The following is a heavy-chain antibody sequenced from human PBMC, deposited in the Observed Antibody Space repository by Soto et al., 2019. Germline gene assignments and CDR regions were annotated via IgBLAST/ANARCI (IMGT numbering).Heavy chain of an antibody. CDR2: IYYSGST. V-gene: IGHV4-59*08. CDR1: GGSISSYY. CDR3: AALAARRKDEYYYYYYMDV. J-gene: IGHJ6*03. Sequence: SETLSLTCTVSGGSISSYYWSWIRQPPGKGLEWIGYIYYSGSTNYNPSLKSRVTISVDTSKNQFSLKLSSVTAADTAVYYCAALAARRKDEYYYYYYMDVWGKGTTVTVSS. D-gene: IGHD6-6*01.